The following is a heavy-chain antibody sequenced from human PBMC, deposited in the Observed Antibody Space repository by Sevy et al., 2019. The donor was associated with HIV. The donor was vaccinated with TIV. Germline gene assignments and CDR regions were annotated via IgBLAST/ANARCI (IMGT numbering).Heavy chain of an antibody. Sequence: SETLSLTCTVSGGSISSYYWSWIRQPPGKGLEWIGYIYYSGSTNYNPSLKSRVTISVDTSKNQFSLKLSSVTAADTAGYYCARDLRYYYDSSGYPNDAFDIWGQGTMVTVSS. CDR3: ARDLRYYYDSSGYPNDAFDI. CDR2: IYYSGST. V-gene: IGHV4-59*01. D-gene: IGHD3-22*01. J-gene: IGHJ3*02. CDR1: GGSISSYY.